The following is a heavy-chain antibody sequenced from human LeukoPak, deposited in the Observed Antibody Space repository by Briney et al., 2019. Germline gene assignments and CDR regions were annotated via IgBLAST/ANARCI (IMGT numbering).Heavy chain of an antibody. CDR1: GFTFDDYA. J-gene: IGHJ5*02. CDR3: AKGSVATIWDDWFDP. CDR2: ISWSSGSI. V-gene: IGHV3-9*01. D-gene: IGHD5-12*01. Sequence: GGSLRLSCAASGFTFDDYAMHWVRQAPGKGLEWVSGISWSSGSIGYADSVKGRFTISRDNAKNSLYLQMNSLRAEDTALYYCAKGSVATIWDDWFDPWGQGTLVTVSS.